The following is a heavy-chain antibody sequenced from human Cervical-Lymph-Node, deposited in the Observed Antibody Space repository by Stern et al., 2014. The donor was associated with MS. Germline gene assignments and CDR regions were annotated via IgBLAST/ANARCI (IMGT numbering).Heavy chain of an antibody. J-gene: IGHJ4*02. Sequence: VQLLESGPGLLKPSETLSLTCSVSGVSVTSSSYYWSWVRQSPGKGLEWIGHVHYSGKTSYNPSRKSRVSISVDTSKNHFSLRLDSVTAADTAVYYCVRDGLTGSDYWGQGTLVAVSS. D-gene: IGHD1-20*01. CDR2: VHYSGKT. V-gene: IGHV4-61*03. CDR1: GVSVTSSSYY. CDR3: VRDGLTGSDY.